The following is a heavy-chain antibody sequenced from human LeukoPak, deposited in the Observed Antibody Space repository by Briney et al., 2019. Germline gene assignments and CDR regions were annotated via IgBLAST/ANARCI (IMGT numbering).Heavy chain of an antibody. V-gene: IGHV3-9*01. Sequence: GRSLSLSCAASGFTFDDYAMHWVRQAPGKGLEWVSGISWNSGSIGYADSVKGRFTISRDNAKNSLYLQMNSLRAEDTALYYCAKGMHYDSSGGVYFDYWGQGTLVTVSS. CDR1: GFTFDDYA. CDR3: AKGMHYDSSGGVYFDY. D-gene: IGHD3-22*01. J-gene: IGHJ4*02. CDR2: ISWNSGSI.